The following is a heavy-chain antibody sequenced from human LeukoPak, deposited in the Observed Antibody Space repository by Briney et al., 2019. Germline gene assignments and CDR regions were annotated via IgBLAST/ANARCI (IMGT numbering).Heavy chain of an antibody. J-gene: IGHJ4*02. D-gene: IGHD5-18*01. CDR2: IYSGGST. Sequence: GGSLRLSCAASGFTVSSNYMSWVRQAPGKGLEWVSVIYSGGSTYYADSVKGRFTISRDNSKNTLYLQMNSLRAEDTAVYYCAXAIAGYSYGLPFDYWGQGTLVTVSS. CDR1: GFTVSSNY. CDR3: AXAIAGYSYGLPFDY. V-gene: IGHV3-66*01.